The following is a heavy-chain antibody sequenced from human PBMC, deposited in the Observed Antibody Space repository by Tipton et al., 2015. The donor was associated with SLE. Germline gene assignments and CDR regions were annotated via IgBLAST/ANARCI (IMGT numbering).Heavy chain of an antibody. V-gene: IGHV4-39*07. Sequence: LRLSCTVSGGSISSSSYYWGWIRQPPGKGLEWIGSIYYSGSTNYNPSLKSRVTMSVDTSKNQFSLKLSSVTAAGTAVYYCARDGAMIVPRGSFDIWGQGTMVTVSS. J-gene: IGHJ3*02. CDR3: ARDGAMIVPRGSFDI. CDR1: GGSISSSSYY. D-gene: IGHD3-22*01. CDR2: IYYSGST.